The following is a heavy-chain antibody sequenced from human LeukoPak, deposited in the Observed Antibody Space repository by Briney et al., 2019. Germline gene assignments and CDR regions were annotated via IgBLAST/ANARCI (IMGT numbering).Heavy chain of an antibody. Sequence: SETLSLTCTVSGGSISSYYWSWIPQPPGKGLEWIGYIYYSGSTSYNTSLKSRVTISLDTAKNQFSLKLSSVTAADTAVYYCARHKYYYGLYDYWGQGTLVTVFS. CDR2: IYYSGST. D-gene: IGHD3-10*01. CDR3: ARHKYYYGLYDY. V-gene: IGHV4-59*08. J-gene: IGHJ4*02. CDR1: GGSISSYY.